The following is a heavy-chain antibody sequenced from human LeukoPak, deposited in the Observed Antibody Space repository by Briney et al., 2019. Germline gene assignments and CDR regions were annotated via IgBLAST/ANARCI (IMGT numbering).Heavy chain of an antibody. Sequence: GGSLRLSCAASGFTFSDYYTIWIRQAPGKGREWISYISSDRVYTKYADSVKGRFTISRDNAQKSLYLQLNSLRAEDTAVYYCARDPFTGVFDIWGQGTMVTVSS. D-gene: IGHD2-8*01. J-gene: IGHJ3*02. CDR2: ISSDRVYT. CDR3: ARDPFTGVFDI. V-gene: IGHV3-11*05. CDR1: GFTFSDYY.